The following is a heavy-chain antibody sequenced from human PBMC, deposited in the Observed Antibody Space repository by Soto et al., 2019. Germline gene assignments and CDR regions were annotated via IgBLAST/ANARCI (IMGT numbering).Heavy chain of an antibody. D-gene: IGHD6-13*01. CDR2: IYHIGSS. CDR1: GGSISSGGYS. Sequence: QLQLQESGSGLVKPSQTLSLTCAVSGGSISSGGYSWSWIRQPPGKGLEWIGYIYHIGSSYYNPSLQGRVTISVDRSKNQFSLKLSSVTAADTAVYYCASLISSWYLTLDYWGQGTLVTVSS. CDR3: ASLISSWYLTLDY. J-gene: IGHJ4*02. V-gene: IGHV4-30-2*01.